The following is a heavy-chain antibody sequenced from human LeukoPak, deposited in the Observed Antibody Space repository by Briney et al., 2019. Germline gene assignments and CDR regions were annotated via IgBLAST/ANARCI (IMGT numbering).Heavy chain of an antibody. CDR1: GFTVSSNY. Sequence: PGGSLRLSCAASGFTVSSNYTNSVRQAPGKGLEWVSVIYSGGSTYYADSVKGRFTISRDNSKNTLYLQMNSLRAEDTAVYYCAREAVTRNYFDYWGQGTLVTVSS. D-gene: IGHD4-17*01. CDR2: IYSGGST. CDR3: AREAVTRNYFDY. J-gene: IGHJ4*02. V-gene: IGHV3-53*01.